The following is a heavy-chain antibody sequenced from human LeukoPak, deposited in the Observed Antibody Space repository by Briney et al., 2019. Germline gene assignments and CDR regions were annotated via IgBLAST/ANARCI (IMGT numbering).Heavy chain of an antibody. CDR1: GFTFSSYG. Sequence: PGGSLRLSCAASGFTFSSYGMHWVRQAPGKGLEWVAVIWYDGSNKYYADSVKGRFTISRDNSKNTLYLQMNSLRAEDTAVYYCARGGIVAAPTYYYYGMDVWGQGTTVTVSS. D-gene: IGHD6-13*01. J-gene: IGHJ6*02. CDR3: ARGGIVAAPTYYYYGMDV. V-gene: IGHV3-33*01. CDR2: IWYDGSNK.